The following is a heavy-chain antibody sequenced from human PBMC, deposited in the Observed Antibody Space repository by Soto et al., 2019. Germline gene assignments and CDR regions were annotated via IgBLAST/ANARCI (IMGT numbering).Heavy chain of an antibody. J-gene: IGHJ4*02. CDR1: GYSFATSW. Sequence: GESLKISCEGSGYSFATSWIGWVRQVPGKGLEWMGIIYPGDSETRYSPSFQGQVTISADKSISTAYLQWSSLKASDTAIYYCARHVRSRPFAYWGQGTLVTVSS. V-gene: IGHV5-51*01. CDR2: IYPGDSET. CDR3: ARHVRSRPFAY. D-gene: IGHD6-13*01.